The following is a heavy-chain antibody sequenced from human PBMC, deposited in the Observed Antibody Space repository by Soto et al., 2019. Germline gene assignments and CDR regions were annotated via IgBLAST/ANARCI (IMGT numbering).Heavy chain of an antibody. D-gene: IGHD5-18*01. CDR3: ARVPRAAQLWFKFMLYCDY. CDR1: GGSISSGGYY. Sequence: QVQLQESGPGLVKPSQTLSLTCTVSGGSISSGGYYWSWIRQHPGKGPEWIGYIYYSGSTYYNPSRNSRMTISVHTSTNQSTLKRSSVTAADTAVYYCARVPRAAQLWFKFMLYCDYWGQGTLVTVSS. CDR2: IYYSGST. V-gene: IGHV4-31*03. J-gene: IGHJ4*02.